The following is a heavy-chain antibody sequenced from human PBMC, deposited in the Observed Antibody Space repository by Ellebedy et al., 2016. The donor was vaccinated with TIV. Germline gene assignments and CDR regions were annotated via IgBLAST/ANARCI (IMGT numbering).Heavy chain of an antibody. Sequence: MPSETLSLTCTVSGGSISSYYWSWIRQPPGKGLEWIGYIYYSGSTNYNPSLKSRVTISVDTSKNQFSLKLSSVTAADTAVYYCARLRDWNVYSSSWYFDYWGQGTLVTVSS. CDR1: GGSISSYY. J-gene: IGHJ4*02. CDR3: ARLRDWNVYSSSWYFDY. CDR2: IYYSGST. D-gene: IGHD6-13*01. V-gene: IGHV4-59*08.